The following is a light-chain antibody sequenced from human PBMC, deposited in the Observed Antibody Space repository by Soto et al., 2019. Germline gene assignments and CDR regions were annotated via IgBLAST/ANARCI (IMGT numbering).Light chain of an antibody. Sequence: QSALTQPASVSGSPGQSITISCTGISSDVGSYNLVSWYQQHPGKAPKLMIYEGSKWPSGVSNRFSGSKSGNTSSLTISGLQAEDEADYYCCSYAGSSSVVFGGGTKVTVL. CDR2: EGS. CDR3: CSYAGSSSVV. J-gene: IGLJ2*01. V-gene: IGLV2-23*01. CDR1: SSDVGSYNL.